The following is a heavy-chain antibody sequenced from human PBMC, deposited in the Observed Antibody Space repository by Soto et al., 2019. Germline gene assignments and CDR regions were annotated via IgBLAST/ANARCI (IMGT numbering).Heavy chain of an antibody. CDR3: GAARRYSYGTYYYYYGMDV. V-gene: IGHV1-58*01. Sequence: SVKVSCKASGCTFTSSAVQWVRQARGQRLEWIGWIVVGSGNTNYAQKFQERVTITRDMSTSTAYMELSSLRSEDTAVYYCGAARRYSYGTYYYYYGMDVWGQGTTVTVSS. D-gene: IGHD5-18*01. J-gene: IGHJ6*02. CDR1: GCTFTSSA. CDR2: IVVGSGNT.